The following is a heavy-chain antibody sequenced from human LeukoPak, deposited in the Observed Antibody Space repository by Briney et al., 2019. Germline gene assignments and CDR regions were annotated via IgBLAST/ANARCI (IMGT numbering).Heavy chain of an antibody. CDR2: ISASGAST. D-gene: IGHD3-10*01. J-gene: IGHJ3*01. CDR3: ARDRVD. Sequence: PGGSLRLSCAASGFTFSSYAMSWVRQAPGKGLEWVSTISASGASTYYADSVKGRFTISRDNSKSTLYVQMNSLSAEDTAVYYCARDRVDWGQGTMVTVSS. V-gene: IGHV3-23*01. CDR1: GFTFSSYA.